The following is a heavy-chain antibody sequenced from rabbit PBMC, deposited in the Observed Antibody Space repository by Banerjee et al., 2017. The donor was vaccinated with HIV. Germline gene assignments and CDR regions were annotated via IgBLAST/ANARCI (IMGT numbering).Heavy chain of an antibody. J-gene: IGHJ4*01. CDR3: ARWEYNYDDYGDAQYYFNL. D-gene: IGHD2-1*01. V-gene: IGHV1S40*01. CDR1: GFSLSSYY. Sequence: QSLEESGGGLVQPGGSLTLSCKASGFSLSSYYIHWVRQAPGKGLEWIGCIYSSVGSTWYASWAKGRFTISKTSSTTVTLQMTSLTAADTATYFCARWEYNYDDYGDAQYYFNLWGPGTLVTVS. CDR2: IYSSVGST.